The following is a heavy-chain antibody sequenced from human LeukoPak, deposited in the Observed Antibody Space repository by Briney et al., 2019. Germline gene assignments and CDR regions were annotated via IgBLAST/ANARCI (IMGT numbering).Heavy chain of an antibody. CDR3: ARVYYDYVWGSYRYSYYFDY. CDR2: IYYSGST. D-gene: IGHD3-16*02. V-gene: IGHV4-39*07. CDR1: GGSISSSSYY. Sequence: SETLSLTCTVSGGSISSSSYYWGWIRQPPGKGLEWIGSIYYSGSTYYNPSLKSRVTISVDTSKNQFSLKLSSVTAADTAVYYCARVYYDYVWGSYRYSYYFDYWGQGTLVTASS. J-gene: IGHJ4*02.